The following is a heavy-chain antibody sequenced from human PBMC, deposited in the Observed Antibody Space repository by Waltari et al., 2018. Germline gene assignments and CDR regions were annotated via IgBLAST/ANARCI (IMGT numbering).Heavy chain of an antibody. CDR3: ATGASVDCSSTSCSFDY. CDR1: GYTLTELS. J-gene: IGHJ4*02. Sequence: QVQLVQSGAEVKKPGASVKVSCKVSGYTLTELSMHWVRQAPGKGLEWMGGFDAEGCDGSYGPKFTCIVTMTEDTSSVTAYMYPSTLRAEDTAVYYCATGASVDCSSTSCSFDYWGQGTLVTVSS. D-gene: IGHD2-2*01. V-gene: IGHV1-24*01. CDR2: FDAEGCDG.